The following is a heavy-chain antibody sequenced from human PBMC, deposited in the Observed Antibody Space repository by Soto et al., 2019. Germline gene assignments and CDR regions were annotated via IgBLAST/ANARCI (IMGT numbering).Heavy chain of an antibody. CDR3: ARDHRHIAVGGSFDY. CDR2: TYYRSKWYN. J-gene: IGHJ4*02. D-gene: IGHD6-19*01. V-gene: IGHV6-1*01. CDR1: GDSVSSNSAA. Sequence: SQTLSLTFAISGDSVSSNSAAWNCISQSPSRGLEWLGRTYYRSKWYNDYAVSVKSRITINPDTSKNQFSLQLNSVTPEDTAVYYCARDHRHIAVGGSFDYWGQGTLVTVSS.